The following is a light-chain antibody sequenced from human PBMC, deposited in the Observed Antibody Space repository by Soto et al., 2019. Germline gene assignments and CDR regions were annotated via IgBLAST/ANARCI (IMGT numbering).Light chain of an antibody. V-gene: IGKV1-5*01. J-gene: IGKJ4*02. CDR3: QQYYSYSTT. Sequence: DIQMTKSASTLSASVGDRVTITCRASQSICSWFAWYQQKAGKAPKLLIYDASSLESGVTSRFSGRGSGTEYTLTIVSLQLDDFATYYCQQYYSYSTTFGGGTKVVIK. CDR2: DAS. CDR1: QSICSW.